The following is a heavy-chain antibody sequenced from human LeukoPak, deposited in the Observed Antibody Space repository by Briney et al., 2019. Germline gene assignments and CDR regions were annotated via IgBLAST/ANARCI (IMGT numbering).Heavy chain of an antibody. Sequence: GGSLRLSCAASGFTVSSNYMSWVRQAPGKGLEWVSVIYSGGSTYYADSVKGRFTISRDNSKNTLYLQMNSLRAEDTAVYYCAKGSWASYYYGSGKDYFDYWGQGTLVTVSS. J-gene: IGHJ4*02. CDR1: GFTVSSNY. CDR3: AKGSWASYYYGSGKDYFDY. CDR2: IYSGGST. D-gene: IGHD3-10*01. V-gene: IGHV3-53*01.